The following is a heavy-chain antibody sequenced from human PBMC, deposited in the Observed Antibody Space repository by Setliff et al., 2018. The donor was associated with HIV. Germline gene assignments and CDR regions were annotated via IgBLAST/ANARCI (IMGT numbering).Heavy chain of an antibody. CDR3: ARSLREYSYGSPDY. Sequence: AASVKASCKASGYRFTGFAIHWVRQAPGQRFEWMGWINAGTGNTKHSQKFQDRVTISRDIHANTAYMELSSLRSEDTAIYYCARSLREYSYGSPDYWGPGTLVTVSS. CDR2: INAGTGNT. J-gene: IGHJ4*02. CDR1: GYRFTGFA. V-gene: IGHV1-3*01. D-gene: IGHD5-18*01.